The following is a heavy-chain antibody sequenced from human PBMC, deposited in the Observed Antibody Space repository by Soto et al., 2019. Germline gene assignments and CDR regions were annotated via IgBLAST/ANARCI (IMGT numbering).Heavy chain of an antibody. CDR3: VIGVDSINYFDY. CDR2: IDPSDSYT. J-gene: IGHJ4*02. Sequence: PGESLKISCKGSGYSFTSYWISWVRQMPGKGLEWMGRIDPSDSYTNYSPSFQGHVTISADKSISTAYLQWSSLKASDTAMYYCVIGVDSINYFDYWGQGTLVTVS. V-gene: IGHV5-10-1*01. CDR1: GYSFTSYW. D-gene: IGHD3-3*02.